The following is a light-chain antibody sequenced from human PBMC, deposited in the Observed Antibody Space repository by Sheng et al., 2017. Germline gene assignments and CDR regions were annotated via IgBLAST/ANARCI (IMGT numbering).Light chain of an antibody. J-gene: IGKJ1*01. CDR2: DAS. CDR1: QDIANY. Sequence: DIQMTQFPSSLSVSVGDRVTITCQASQDIANYLNWYQHKPGKAPELLIFDASTLETGVPSRFSGSGSGTNFTLIISSLQPEDIATYYCQQYDNLMWTFGQGTKVEVK. V-gene: IGKV1-33*01. CDR3: QQYDNLMWT.